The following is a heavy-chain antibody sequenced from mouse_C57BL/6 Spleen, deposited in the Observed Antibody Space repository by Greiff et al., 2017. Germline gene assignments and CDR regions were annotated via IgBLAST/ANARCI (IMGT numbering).Heavy chain of an antibody. D-gene: IGHD2-4*01. J-gene: IGHJ1*03. Sequence: EVKLQESGPELVKPGASVKISCKASGYSFTDYNMNWVKQSNGKSLEWIGVINPNYGTTSYKQKFKGKATLTVDQSSSTAYMQLNSLTSEDSAVYYCARYKIIYYDYDAYFDVWGTGTTVTVSS. CDR1: GYSFTDYN. CDR3: ARYKIIYYDYDAYFDV. V-gene: IGHV1-39*01. CDR2: INPNYGTT.